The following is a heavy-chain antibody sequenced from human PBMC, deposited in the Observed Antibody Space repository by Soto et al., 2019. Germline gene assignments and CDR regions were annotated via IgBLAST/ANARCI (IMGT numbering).Heavy chain of an antibody. CDR2: SSNSGSFT. D-gene: IGHD1-1*01. V-gene: IGHV3-11*06. Sequence: VGSLRLSCAASGFTLSYHYMSWIRQAPGKGLEWIGYSSNSGSFTRYADSVKGRFSISRDNAKSSLYLQISSLRGDDTATYYCVKSGDNYNLLDYWGQGTPVTVSS. CDR1: GFTLSYHY. J-gene: IGHJ4*02. CDR3: VKSGDNYNLLDY.